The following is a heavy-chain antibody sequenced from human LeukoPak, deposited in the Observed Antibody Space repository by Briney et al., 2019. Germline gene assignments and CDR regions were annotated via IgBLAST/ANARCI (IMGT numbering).Heavy chain of an antibody. J-gene: IGHJ4*02. CDR3: AKGTMVRGVIDY. D-gene: IGHD3-10*01. Sequence: GGSLRLSCAASGFTFDDYAMHWVRQAPGKGLEWVSGISWNSGSIGYADSVKGRFTISRDNAKNSLYLQMNSLRAEDTALYYCAKGTMVRGVIDYWGQGTLVTVSS. CDR2: ISWNSGSI. CDR1: GFTFDDYA. V-gene: IGHV3-9*01.